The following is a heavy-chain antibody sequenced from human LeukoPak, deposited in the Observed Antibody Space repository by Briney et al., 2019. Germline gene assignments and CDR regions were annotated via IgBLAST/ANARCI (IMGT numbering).Heavy chain of an antibody. CDR2: IYSDGIT. CDR3: ARGLRGWSAWDH. V-gene: IGHV3-66*01. Sequence: PGGSLRLSCAASGFTVSSDYMSWVRQAPGKGLEWVSTIYSDGITNYSASVKGRFTISRDNSKNMLYLQLNSLRAEDTAVDFCARGLRGWSAWDHWGQGTLVTVSS. J-gene: IGHJ4*02. CDR1: GFTVSSDY. D-gene: IGHD6-19*01.